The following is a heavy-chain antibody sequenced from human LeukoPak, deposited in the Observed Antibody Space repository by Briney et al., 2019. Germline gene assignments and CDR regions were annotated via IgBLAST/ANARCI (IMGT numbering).Heavy chain of an antibody. D-gene: IGHD3-22*01. V-gene: IGHV3-33*01. CDR3: ARGPYYYDSSGYMSSIDY. J-gene: IGHJ4*02. CDR1: GFTFSSYG. Sequence: GGSLRLSCAASGFTFSSYGMRWVRQAPGKGLEWVAVIWYDGSNKYYADSVKGRFTISRDNSKNTLYLQMNSLRAEDTAVYYCARGPYYYDSSGYMSSIDYWGQGTLVTVSS. CDR2: IWYDGSNK.